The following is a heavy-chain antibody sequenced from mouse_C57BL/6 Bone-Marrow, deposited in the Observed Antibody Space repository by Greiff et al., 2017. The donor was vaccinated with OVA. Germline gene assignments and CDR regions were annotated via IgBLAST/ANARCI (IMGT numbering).Heavy chain of an antibody. Sequence: QVQLKESGPELVKPGASVKISCKASGYAFSSSWMNWVKQRPGKGLEWIGRIYPGDGDTNYNGKFKGKATLTADKSSSTAYMQLSSLTSEDSAVYFCAVYGNYDYWGPGTTLTDSS. CDR1: GYAFSSSW. CDR2: IYPGDGDT. D-gene: IGHD2-1*01. V-gene: IGHV1-82*01. CDR3: AVYGNYDY. J-gene: IGHJ2*01.